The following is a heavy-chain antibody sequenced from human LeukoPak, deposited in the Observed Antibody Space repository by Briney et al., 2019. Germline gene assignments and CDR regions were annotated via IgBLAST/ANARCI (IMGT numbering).Heavy chain of an antibody. J-gene: IGHJ4*02. D-gene: IGHD3-16*02. CDR2: ISSSGSTI. CDR1: GFTFSSYE. Sequence: GGSLRLSCAASGFTFSSYEMNWVRQAPGKGLEWVSYISSSGSTIYYADSVKGRFTISRDNAKNSLYLQMNSLRAEDTAVYYCARFHLSYDYVWGSYRYDYYFDYWGQGTLVTVSS. V-gene: IGHV3-48*03. CDR3: ARFHLSYDYVWGSYRYDYYFDY.